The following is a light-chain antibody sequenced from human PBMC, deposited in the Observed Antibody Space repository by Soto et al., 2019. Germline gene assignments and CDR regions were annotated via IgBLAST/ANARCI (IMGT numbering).Light chain of an antibody. CDR2: GNS. Sequence: QSVLTQPPSVSGAPGQRVTISCTGSSSNIGAGYDVHWYQQLPGTAPKLLIYGNSNRPSGVPDRFSGSKSGTSASLAITGLQAEDEADYYCQSYDSSLRGVFRTGTKLTVL. V-gene: IGLV1-40*01. CDR3: QSYDSSLRGV. CDR1: SSNIGAGYD. J-gene: IGLJ1*01.